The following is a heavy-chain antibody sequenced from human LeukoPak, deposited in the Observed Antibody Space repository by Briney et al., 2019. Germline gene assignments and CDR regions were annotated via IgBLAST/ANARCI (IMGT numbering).Heavy chain of an antibody. CDR3: TRAKVDYYGSGSYFDY. J-gene: IGHJ4*02. Sequence: GGSLGLSCTASGFTFGDYAMSWVRQAPGKGLEWVGFIRSKAYGGITEYAASVKGRFTISRDDSKSIAYLQMNSLKTEDTAVYYCTRAKVDYYGSGSYFDYWGQGTLVTVSS. CDR1: GFTFGDYA. CDR2: IRSKAYGGIT. V-gene: IGHV3-49*04. D-gene: IGHD3-10*01.